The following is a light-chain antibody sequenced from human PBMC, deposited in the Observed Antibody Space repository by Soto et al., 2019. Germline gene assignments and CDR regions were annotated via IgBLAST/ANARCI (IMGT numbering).Light chain of an antibody. Sequence: IVLTQSRAALSLSPGERGTVSCRASQSVSSYLAWYQPKPGQAPRLLIYDASNRATGIPARLSGSGSGTDFTLTISRLEPEDFAVYYCQQWRTFGPVTKVDIK. V-gene: IGKV3-11*01. CDR1: QSVSSY. J-gene: IGKJ3*01. CDR2: DAS. CDR3: QQWRT.